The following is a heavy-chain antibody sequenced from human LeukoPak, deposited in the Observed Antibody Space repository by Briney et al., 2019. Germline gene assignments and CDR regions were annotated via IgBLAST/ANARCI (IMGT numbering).Heavy chain of an antibody. V-gene: IGHV4-39*01. D-gene: IGHD6-6*01. J-gene: IGHJ4*02. CDR1: GGSISSSSYY. CDR3: ARQGIAARFVAY. CDR2: IYYSGST. Sequence: SETLSLTCTVSGGSISSSSYYWGWIRQPPGKGLEWIGSIYYSGSTYYNPSLKSRVTISVDTSKNQFSLKLSSVTAADTAVYYCARQGIAARFVAYWGQGTLVTVSS.